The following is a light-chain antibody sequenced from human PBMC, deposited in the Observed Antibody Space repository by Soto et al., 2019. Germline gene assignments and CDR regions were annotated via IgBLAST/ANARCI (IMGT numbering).Light chain of an antibody. CDR2: DVS. Sequence: QSVLTQPASVSGSPGPSITISCTGTSTDGGRYSYVSWYQQHPGKAPKLMVYDVSNRPSWVSNRFSGSKSGITASLTISGLQAEDEADYYCTSYTSDSTDVFGPGTKVTVL. CDR3: TSYTSDSTDV. V-gene: IGLV2-14*01. J-gene: IGLJ1*01. CDR1: STDGGRYSY.